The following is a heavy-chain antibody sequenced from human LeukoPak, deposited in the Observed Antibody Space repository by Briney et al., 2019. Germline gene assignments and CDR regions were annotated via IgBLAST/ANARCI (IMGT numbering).Heavy chain of an antibody. V-gene: IGHV4-59*01. CDR2: IYYSGST. J-gene: IGHJ4*02. CDR1: GGSISSYY. D-gene: IGHD6-19*01. CDR3: ARGRAVAGTDY. Sequence: SETPSLTCTVSGGSISSYYWSWIRQPPGKGLEWIGYIYYSGSTNYNPSLKSRVTISVDTSKNQFSLKLSSVTAADTAVYYCARGRAVAGTDYWGQGTLVTVSS.